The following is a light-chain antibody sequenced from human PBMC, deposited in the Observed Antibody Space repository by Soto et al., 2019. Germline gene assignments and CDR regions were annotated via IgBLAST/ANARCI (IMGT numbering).Light chain of an antibody. V-gene: IGKV1-39*01. Sequence: DIQMTQSPSSLSASVGDRVTITCRARQSISSYLNWYQQKPGKAPKLLIYAASSLQSGVPSRFSGSGSGTDFTLTSSSLQPEDFATYYCQQSYSTPLTFGQRTRLEIK. CDR1: QSISSY. CDR3: QQSYSTPLT. J-gene: IGKJ5*01. CDR2: AAS.